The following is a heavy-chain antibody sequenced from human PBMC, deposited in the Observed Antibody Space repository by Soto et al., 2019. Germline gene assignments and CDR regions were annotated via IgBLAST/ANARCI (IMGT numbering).Heavy chain of an antibody. CDR3: ARLGYCSGGSCGGQGY. CDR1: GGTFSSYA. J-gene: IGHJ4*02. Sequence: QVQLVQSGAEVKKPGSSVKVSCKASGGTFSSYAISWVRQAPGQGLEWMGGIIPSFGTANYAQKFQGRVTIAADESASTGYMELSSLSSEDTAVYYCARLGYCSGGSCGGQGYWGQGTLVTVSS. CDR2: IIPSFGTA. D-gene: IGHD2-15*01. V-gene: IGHV1-69*01.